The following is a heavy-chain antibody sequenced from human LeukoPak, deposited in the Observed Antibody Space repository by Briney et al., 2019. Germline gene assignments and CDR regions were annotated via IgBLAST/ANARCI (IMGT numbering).Heavy chain of an antibody. Sequence: GGSLRLSCAASGFTFSSYSMNWVRQAPGKGLEWVSAISGSGGTTFYADSVKGRFTISRDNSKNTLYLQMNSLRAEDTALYYCAKASWVSSADAVLWGQGTVVTVSS. V-gene: IGHV3-23*01. CDR2: ISGSGGTT. CDR1: GFTFSSYS. J-gene: IGHJ4*02. D-gene: IGHD3-3*01. CDR3: AKASWVSSADAVL.